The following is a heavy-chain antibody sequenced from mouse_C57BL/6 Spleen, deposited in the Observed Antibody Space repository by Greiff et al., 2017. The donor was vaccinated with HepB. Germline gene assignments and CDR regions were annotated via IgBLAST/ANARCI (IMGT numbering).Heavy chain of an antibody. Sequence: VQLQQPGAELVMPGASVKLSCKASGYTFTSYWMHWVKQRPGQGLEWIGEIDPSDSYTNYNQKFKGKSTLTVDKSSSTAYMQLSSLTSEDSAVYYCARSRQLRLREYYYAMDYWGQGTSVTVSS. D-gene: IGHD3-2*02. CDR1: GYTFTSYW. V-gene: IGHV1-69*01. CDR2: IDPSDSYT. CDR3: ARSRQLRLREYYYAMDY. J-gene: IGHJ4*01.